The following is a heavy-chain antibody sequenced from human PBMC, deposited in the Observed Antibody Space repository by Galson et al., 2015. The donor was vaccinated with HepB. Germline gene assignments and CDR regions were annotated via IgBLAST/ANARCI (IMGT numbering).Heavy chain of an antibody. Sequence: SLRLSCAASGFTFSHYWMHWVRQVPGKGLAWVSLISNDGTITNYDDSVKGRFTISRDNARNTVYLQMDSLRAEDTAVYYCARVYSGWYWFDSWGQGTLVTVSS. V-gene: IGHV3-74*01. CDR1: GFTFSHYW. J-gene: IGHJ5*01. CDR3: ARVYSGWYWFDS. CDR2: ISNDGTIT. D-gene: IGHD6-19*01.